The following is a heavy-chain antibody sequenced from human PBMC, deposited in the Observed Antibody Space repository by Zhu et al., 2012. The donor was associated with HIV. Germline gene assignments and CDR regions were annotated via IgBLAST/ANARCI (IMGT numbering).Heavy chain of an antibody. J-gene: IGHJ3*02. D-gene: IGHD1-1*01. CDR1: GGSLRNYY. CDR2: ISTSGKI. V-gene: IGHV4-4*09. CDR3: ARDRLEATAPEVAFDI. Sequence: QVQLQQSGPRLVKPSETLFLTCIVSGGSLRNYYWNWVRQSPGKGLEWIGYISTSGKIIYNPFLKSRVTMSLDTSKNQLSLKVTSVTAADTAVYYCARDRLEATAPEVAFDIWGQGTVVTVSS.